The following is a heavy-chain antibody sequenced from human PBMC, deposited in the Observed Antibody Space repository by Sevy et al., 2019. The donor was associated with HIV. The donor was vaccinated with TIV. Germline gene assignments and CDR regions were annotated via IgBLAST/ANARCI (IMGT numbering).Heavy chain of an antibody. CDR3: IRSRQLAYTAMVPDY. Sequence: GGSLRLSCSTSGFNLGDYAMSWVRQSPGKGLEWVGFMISKAFAGTTEYAASVKGGFTISTDDSKASAHLQMNSLSAEDTGVYSCIRSRQLAYTAMVPDYWGQGTLVTVYS. V-gene: IGHV3-49*04. D-gene: IGHD5-18*01. J-gene: IGHJ4*02. CDR1: GFNLGDYA. CDR2: MISKAFAGTT.